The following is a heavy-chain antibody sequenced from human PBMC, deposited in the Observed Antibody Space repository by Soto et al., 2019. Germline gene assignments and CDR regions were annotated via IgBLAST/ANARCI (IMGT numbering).Heavy chain of an antibody. CDR2: ISSSGSTI. V-gene: IGHV3-11*01. J-gene: IGHJ6*02. CDR1: GFTFSDYY. D-gene: IGHD6-6*01. Sequence: LRLSCAASGFTFSDYYMSWIRQALGKGLEGVSYISSSGSTIYYADSVKGRFTISRDNAKNALYLQMNRLRAEDTAVYYCAREPGGGIAARHAAYGMDVWGQGTTVTVS. CDR3: AREPGGGIAARHAAYGMDV.